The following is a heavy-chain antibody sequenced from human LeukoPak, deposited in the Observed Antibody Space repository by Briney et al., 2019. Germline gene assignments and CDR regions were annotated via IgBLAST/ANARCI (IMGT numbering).Heavy chain of an antibody. J-gene: IGHJ4*02. CDR3: ARMRVRGVFLYYFDY. CDR2: INHSGST. V-gene: IGHV4-34*01. CDR1: GGSISSYY. D-gene: IGHD3-10*01. Sequence: SETLSLTCTVSGGSISSYYWSWIRQPPGKGLEWIGEINHSGSTNYNPSLKSRVTISVDTSKNQFSLKLRSVTAADTAVYYCARMRVRGVFLYYFDYWGQGTLVTVSS.